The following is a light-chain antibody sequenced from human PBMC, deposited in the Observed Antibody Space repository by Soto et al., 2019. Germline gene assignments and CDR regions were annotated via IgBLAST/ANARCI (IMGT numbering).Light chain of an antibody. V-gene: IGKV3-15*01. CDR2: AAS. CDR1: QSVSSK. Sequence: EIVMTQSPATLSVSPGERATLSCRASQSVSSKLAWYQQKPDQAPRLLIYAASTRATGIPAGFGGSGSGTEFTLTISSLQSEDFAVYYCQQYNNWRTFGQGTKLEIK. CDR3: QQYNNWRT. J-gene: IGKJ2*01.